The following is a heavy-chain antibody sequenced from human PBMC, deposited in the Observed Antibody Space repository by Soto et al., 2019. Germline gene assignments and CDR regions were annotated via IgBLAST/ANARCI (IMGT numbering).Heavy chain of an antibody. Sequence: QVQLQQWGAGRLKPSETLSLTCAVYGGSFSGYYWSWIRQPPGKGLEWIGEINHSGSTNYNPSLKSRVTISVDTSKNQFSLKLSSVTAADTAVYYCARFVPAAITADYWGQGTLVTVSS. CDR1: GGSFSGYY. CDR2: INHSGST. V-gene: IGHV4-34*01. J-gene: IGHJ4*02. CDR3: ARFVPAAITADY. D-gene: IGHD2-2*02.